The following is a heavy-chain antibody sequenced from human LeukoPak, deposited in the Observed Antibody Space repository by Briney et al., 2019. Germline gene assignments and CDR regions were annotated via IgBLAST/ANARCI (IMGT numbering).Heavy chain of an antibody. CDR2: INGPGNST. CDR1: EFTFNAYG. D-gene: IGHD3-10*01. J-gene: IGHJ6*03. CDR3: AKAMNLWFGESYYYYYYMDV. Sequence: SGGSLRLSCATSEFTFNAYGMSWVRQAPGKGLEWVSAINGPGNSTYYADSVKGRFTISRDNSKNTLYLQMNSLRAEDTAVYYCAKAMNLWFGESYYYYYYMDVWGKGTTVTISS. V-gene: IGHV3-23*01.